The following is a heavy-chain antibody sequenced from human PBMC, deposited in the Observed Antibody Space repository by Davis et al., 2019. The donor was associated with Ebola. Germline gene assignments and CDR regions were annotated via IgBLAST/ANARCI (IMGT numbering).Heavy chain of an antibody. Sequence: AASVKVSCKASGYTFTGHYIHWVRQAPGQGLEWMGWINPNSGDTKYSQKFQGWVTMTRDTPISTAYMELNRLTSDDTAVYYCARDRVCSGATCYAYFDFWGQGTLVTVSS. D-gene: IGHD2-15*01. V-gene: IGHV1-2*04. CDR3: ARDRVCSGATCYAYFDF. CDR2: INPNSGDT. J-gene: IGHJ4*02. CDR1: GYTFTGHY.